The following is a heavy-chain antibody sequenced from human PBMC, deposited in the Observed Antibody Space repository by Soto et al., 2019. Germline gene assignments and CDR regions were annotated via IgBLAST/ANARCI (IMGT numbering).Heavy chain of an antibody. V-gene: IGHV2-5*01. J-gene: IGHJ4*02. CDR3: AHSPWGAAPDY. CDR1: GFSVSARGGG. D-gene: IGHD3-16*01. CDR2: IYWNDDK. Sequence: SGPTLVNPTQTLTLTCALSGFSVSARGGGVGWIRQPPGKALEWLAIIYWNDDKLYGPSLQSRLTITKDTSKNQVVLTMTNMDPVDTATYYCAHSPWGAAPDYCGQGTPVTVSS.